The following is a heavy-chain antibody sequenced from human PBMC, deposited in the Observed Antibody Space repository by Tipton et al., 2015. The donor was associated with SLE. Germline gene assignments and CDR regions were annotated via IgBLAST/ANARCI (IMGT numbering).Heavy chain of an antibody. CDR3: AREVDSGGWPNWFDP. Sequence: SLRLSCAASELLVSDNYMSWVRQAPGKGLEWVSFIFAGGTTSYADSVRGRFTISRDTSKNTLYLQMNSLRPEDTAVYFCAREVDSGGWPNWFDPWGQGTLVTVSS. CDR1: ELLVSDNY. V-gene: IGHV3-66*02. D-gene: IGHD6-19*01. J-gene: IGHJ5*02. CDR2: IFAGGTT.